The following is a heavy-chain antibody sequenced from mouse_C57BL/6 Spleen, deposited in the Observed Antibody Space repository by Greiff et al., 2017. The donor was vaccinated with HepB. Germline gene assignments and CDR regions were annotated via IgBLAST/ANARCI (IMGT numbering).Heavy chain of an antibody. CDR2: INPSSGYT. CDR3: ARRDYGTTVVAVDY. V-gene: IGHV1-4*01. J-gene: IGHJ2*01. D-gene: IGHD1-1*01. CDR1: GYTFTSYT. Sequence: QVQLQQSGAELARPGASVKMSCKASGYTFTSYTMHWVKQRPGQGLEWIGYINPSSGYTKYNQKFKDKATLTADKSSSTAYMQLSSLTSEDSAVYYCARRDYGTTVVAVDYWGQGTTLTVSS.